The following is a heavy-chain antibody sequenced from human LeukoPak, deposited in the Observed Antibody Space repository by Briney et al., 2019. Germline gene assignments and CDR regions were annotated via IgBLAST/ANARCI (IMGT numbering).Heavy chain of an antibody. CDR1: GFTFSSYA. CDR2: ISGSGGST. V-gene: IGHV3-23*01. Sequence: PGGSLRLSCAASGFTFSSYAMSWVRQAPGKGLEWVSGISGSGGSTYYADSVKGRFTISRDNSKNTVYLQMNSLRDEDTAVYYCARETIAAGYDYWGQGTLVTVSS. J-gene: IGHJ4*02. D-gene: IGHD6-13*01. CDR3: ARETIAAGYDY.